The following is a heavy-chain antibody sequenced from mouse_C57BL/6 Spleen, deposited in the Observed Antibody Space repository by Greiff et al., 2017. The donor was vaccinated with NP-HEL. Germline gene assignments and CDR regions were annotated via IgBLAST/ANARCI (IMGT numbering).Heavy chain of an antibody. CDR3: ARGRDYYGSSYGFFDY. CDR1: GYTFTSYW. J-gene: IGHJ2*01. V-gene: IGHV1-55*01. D-gene: IGHD1-1*01. Sequence: VQLQQPGAELVKPGASVKMSCKASGYTFTSYWITWVKQRPGQGLEWIGDIYPGSGSTNYNEKFKSKATLTVDTSSSTAYMQLSSLTSEDSAVYYCARGRDYYGSSYGFFDYWGQGTTLTVSS. CDR2: IYPGSGST.